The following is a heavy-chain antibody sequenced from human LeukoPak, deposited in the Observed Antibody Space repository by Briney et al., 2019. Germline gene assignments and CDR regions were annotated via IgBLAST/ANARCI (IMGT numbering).Heavy chain of an antibody. D-gene: IGHD5-24*01. Sequence: GGSLRLSCAASGFTFSSYAMSWVRQAPGKGLEWVSGISGSGGSTYYADSVKGRFAISRDNSKNTLYLQMNSLRAEDTAVYYCARAQRDGYNPPFDYWGQGTLVTVSS. CDR1: GFTFSSYA. J-gene: IGHJ4*02. CDR3: ARAQRDGYNPPFDY. CDR2: ISGSGGST. V-gene: IGHV3-23*01.